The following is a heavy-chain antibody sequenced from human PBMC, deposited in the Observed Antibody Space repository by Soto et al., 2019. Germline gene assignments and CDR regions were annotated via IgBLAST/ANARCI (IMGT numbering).Heavy chain of an antibody. CDR1: GFIFRNHV. Sequence: EVQLLESGGGLVQPGGSLRLSCVASGFIFRNHVLNWVRQAPGKGLEWVSAIDNSGDGSFYADSVKGRFIISRDNSKDTVFLHMNNLRPEDTAFYYCAKIPSRGMIFVAGSWGQGTLVTVSS. CDR3: AKIPSRGMIFVAGS. J-gene: IGHJ5*02. D-gene: IGHD3-3*01. CDR2: IDNSGDGS. V-gene: IGHV3-23*05.